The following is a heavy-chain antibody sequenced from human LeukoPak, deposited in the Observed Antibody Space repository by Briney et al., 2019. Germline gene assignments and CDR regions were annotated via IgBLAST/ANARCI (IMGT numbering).Heavy chain of an antibody. V-gene: IGHV1-69*01. D-gene: IGHD1-26*01. Sequence: SVKVSCKASGGTFSSYVINWVRQAPGQGLEWMGGIIPIFGTVNYAQRFQGRVTITADEITSTAYMELSSLRSEDTAVYYCATVGADFDYWGQGTLVTVSS. J-gene: IGHJ4*02. CDR2: IIPIFGTV. CDR3: ATVGADFDY. CDR1: GGTFSSYV.